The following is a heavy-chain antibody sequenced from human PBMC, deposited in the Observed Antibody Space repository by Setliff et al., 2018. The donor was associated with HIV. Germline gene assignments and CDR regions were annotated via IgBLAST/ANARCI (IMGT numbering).Heavy chain of an antibody. V-gene: IGHV3-74*01. CDR1: GFTFSRYW. CDR2: INNDTTTT. Sequence: PGGSLRLSCAASGFTFSRYWMHWVRQAPGHGLVWVSGINNDTTTTTYADSVKGRFSISRDNAKNTLYLQMNGLRGDDTAVYYCAMFSSSSGWGQGTQVTVSS. J-gene: IGHJ4*02. CDR3: AMFSSSSG. D-gene: IGHD6-6*01.